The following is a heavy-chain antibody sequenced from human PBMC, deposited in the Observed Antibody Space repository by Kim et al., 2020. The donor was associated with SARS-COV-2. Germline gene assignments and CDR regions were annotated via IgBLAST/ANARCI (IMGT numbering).Heavy chain of an antibody. CDR3: MGEGDGYNLSSFDY. D-gene: IGHD5-12*01. J-gene: IGHJ4*02. V-gene: IGHV3-49*03. CDR2: IRSKAYGGTT. CDR1: GFTFGDYA. Sequence: GGSLRLSCTASGFTFGDYAMSWFRQAPGKGLEWVGFIRSKAYGGTTEYAASVKGRFTISRDDSKSIAYLQMNSLKTEDTAVYYCMGEGDGYNLSSFDYWGQGTLVTVSS.